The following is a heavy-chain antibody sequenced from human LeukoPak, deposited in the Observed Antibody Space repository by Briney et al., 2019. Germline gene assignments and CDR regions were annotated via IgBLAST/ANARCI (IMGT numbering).Heavy chain of an antibody. V-gene: IGHV1-18*01. J-gene: IGHJ4*02. CDR1: GYSFTDYD. Sequence: GASVKVSCKASGYSFTDYDFSWVRQAPGQGLEWLGWVSIYNDNTNYAREFQDRITMTTDISTSTACMELKSLTSDDTAVYFCARTGHYQFDSWGQGTLVTVSS. CDR2: VSIYNDNT. D-gene: IGHD3-9*01. CDR3: ARTGHYQFDS.